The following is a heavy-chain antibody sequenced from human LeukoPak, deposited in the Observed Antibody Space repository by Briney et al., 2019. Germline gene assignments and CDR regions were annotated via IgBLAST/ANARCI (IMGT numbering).Heavy chain of an antibody. D-gene: IGHD5-12*01. V-gene: IGHV3-23*01. Sequence: PGGSLRLSCAASGFTFSSYAMSWVRKAPGKGLEWVSAISGSGGSTYYADSVKGRFTISRDNSKNTLYLQMNSLRAEDTAVYYRAKRRGYDPPIYYFDYWGQGTLVTVSS. CDR1: GFTFSSYA. J-gene: IGHJ4*02. CDR2: ISGSGGST. CDR3: AKRRGYDPPIYYFDY.